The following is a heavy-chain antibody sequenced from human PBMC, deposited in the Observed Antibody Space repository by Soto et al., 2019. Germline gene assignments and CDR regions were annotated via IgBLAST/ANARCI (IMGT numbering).Heavy chain of an antibody. CDR2: ISYDGTTK. D-gene: IGHD3-10*01. V-gene: IGHV3-30*09. J-gene: IGHJ4*02. CDR3: AKGRGGSGSLTPRVDF. Sequence: QLVESGGGVVQPGGSLRLSCAASGFAFSRFALHWLRQAPGKGLEWVALISYDGTTKYYPDAVKGRFAISRDNSNNTLYLEMNSLRPEDTAFYYCAKGRGGSGSLTPRVDFWGQGTLVTVSS. CDR1: GFAFSRFA.